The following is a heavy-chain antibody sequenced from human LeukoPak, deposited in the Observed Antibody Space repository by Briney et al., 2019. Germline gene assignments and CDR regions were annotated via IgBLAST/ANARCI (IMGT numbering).Heavy chain of an antibody. J-gene: IGHJ4*02. Sequence: PGGSLRLSCAVSGFTFSTYGMHWVRQAPGKGLEWVAFIRNDGSNKYYADSVKGRFTISRDNSKNTLYLQMNSLRPEDTAVYYCAKLPGVATIGEANFDYWGQGTLVTVSS. CDR3: AKLPGVATIGEANFDY. D-gene: IGHD5-12*01. CDR2: IRNDGSNK. V-gene: IGHV3-30*02. CDR1: GFTFSTYG.